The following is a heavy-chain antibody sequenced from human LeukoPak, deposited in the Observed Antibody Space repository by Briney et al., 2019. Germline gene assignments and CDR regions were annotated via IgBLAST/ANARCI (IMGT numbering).Heavy chain of an antibody. Sequence: GGSLRLSCAASGLTGSHNYVSWVRQAPGKGLILVSVISGSGSTTYYTDSVKGRFTISRDTSKNTLYLQMNSLRVEDTAVYYCVKTGTNWYFDLWGRGTLVTVSS. CDR1: GLTGSHNY. D-gene: IGHD1-7*01. CDR3: VKTGTNWYFDL. J-gene: IGHJ2*01. V-gene: IGHV3-23*01. CDR2: ISGSGSTT.